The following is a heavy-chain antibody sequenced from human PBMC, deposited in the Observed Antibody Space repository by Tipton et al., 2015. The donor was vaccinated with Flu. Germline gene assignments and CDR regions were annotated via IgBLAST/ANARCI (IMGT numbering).Heavy chain of an antibody. J-gene: IGHJ5*02. V-gene: IGHV3-74*01. CDR1: GFTFNNYF. CDR3: VRGGPDSGGPGYL. Sequence: GSLRLSCAASGFTFNNYFMHWVRQAPGKGLVWISRIKSDGSTTHYADSVKGRFTISRDNAKDTLYLQMNSLRGEDTAVYYCVRGGPDSGGPGYLWGQGTLVSVSS. CDR2: IKSDGSTT. D-gene: IGHD4-23*01.